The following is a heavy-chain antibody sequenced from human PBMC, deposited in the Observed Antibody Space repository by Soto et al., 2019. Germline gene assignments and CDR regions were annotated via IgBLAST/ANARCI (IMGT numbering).Heavy chain of an antibody. CDR1: GGSFGSSR. Sequence: GASAKRSWKASGGSFGSSRINWVRQAPGQGRGWVGGIVPIYRTADYAQKVQGRVTITADESARTFYMELRSLKSQDTAVYYCVRDSGAKLSSSWGQGTLVTVS. CDR3: VRDSGAKLSSS. J-gene: IGHJ4*02. CDR2: IVPIYRTA. V-gene: IGHV1-69*01. D-gene: IGHD6-13*01.